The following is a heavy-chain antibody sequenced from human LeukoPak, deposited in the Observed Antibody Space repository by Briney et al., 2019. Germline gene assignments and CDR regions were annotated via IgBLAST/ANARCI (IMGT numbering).Heavy chain of an antibody. Sequence: PSETLSHTCTVSGGSISSYYWSWIRQPPGKGLEWIGYIYYSGSTNYHPSLKSRVTISVDTSKNQFSLKLSSVTAADTAVYYCARGAGYSSSWYIGYPIDYWGQGTLVTVSS. CDR2: IYYSGST. CDR1: GGSISSYY. CDR3: ARGAGYSSSWYIGYPIDY. J-gene: IGHJ4*02. D-gene: IGHD6-13*01. V-gene: IGHV4-59*01.